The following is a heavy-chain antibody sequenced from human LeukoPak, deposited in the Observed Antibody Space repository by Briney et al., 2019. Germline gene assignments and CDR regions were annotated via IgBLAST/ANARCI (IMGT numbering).Heavy chain of an antibody. Sequence: GGSLRLSCAASGFSFSNYSMTWVRQAPGKGLEWVSSISSLGTHKYYADSMKVRFTIARDNANNSLVLQMNSLRGEDSAVYYCARIFLTYSGYDLNFFDSWGQGALVTVSS. D-gene: IGHD5-12*01. J-gene: IGHJ4*02. CDR3: ARIFLTYSGYDLNFFDS. V-gene: IGHV3-21*01. CDR1: GFSFSNYS. CDR2: ISSLGTHK.